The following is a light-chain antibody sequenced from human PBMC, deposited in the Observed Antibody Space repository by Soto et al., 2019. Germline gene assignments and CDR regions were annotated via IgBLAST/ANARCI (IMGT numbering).Light chain of an antibody. V-gene: IGKV1-5*03. Sequence: DIQLTQSPSTLSASVGDRVTITCRASQTVNNWLAWYQQKPGKAPKLLIYMASNLETGVPSRFSGSGSGTEFTLTISSLHPDDFATYYCQQYISYWTFGQGTKVEIK. J-gene: IGKJ1*01. CDR1: QTVNNW. CDR2: MAS. CDR3: QQYISYWT.